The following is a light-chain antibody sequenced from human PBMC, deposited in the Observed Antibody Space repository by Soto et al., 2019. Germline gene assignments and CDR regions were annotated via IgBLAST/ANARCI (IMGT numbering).Light chain of an antibody. CDR1: QSVSST. Sequence: EIVMTQSPATLSASPGERVTLSCRASQSVSSTLAWYQQKRGQAPRLLIYGVSSRATGIPDRFSGSGSGTDFTLTISRLEPEDSAVYYCEQYGSSPRTFGQGTKVEIK. CDR2: GVS. V-gene: IGKV3-20*01. CDR3: EQYGSSPRT. J-gene: IGKJ1*01.